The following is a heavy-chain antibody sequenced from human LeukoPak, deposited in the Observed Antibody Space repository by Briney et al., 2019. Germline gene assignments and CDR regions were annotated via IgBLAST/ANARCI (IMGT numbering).Heavy chain of an antibody. D-gene: IGHD1-26*01. V-gene: IGHV3-48*01. CDR2: ISSSSSTI. J-gene: IGHJ4*02. Sequence: GGSLRLSCASSGFTFSSHSMNWVRQAPGKGLEWISYISSSSSTIYYADSVKGRFTISRDNAKNSLYLQMNSLRADDTAVYYCARDPFQEWELKTLDYWGQGTLVTVSS. CDR1: GFTFSSHS. CDR3: ARDPFQEWELKTLDY.